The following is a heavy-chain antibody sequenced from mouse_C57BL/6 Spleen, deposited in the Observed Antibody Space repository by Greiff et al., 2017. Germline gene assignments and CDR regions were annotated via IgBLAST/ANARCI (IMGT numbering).Heavy chain of an antibody. J-gene: IGHJ2*01. CDR1: GYTFTSYG. CDR3: TGDDYDLLSDY. D-gene: IGHD2-4*01. V-gene: IGHV1-81*01. Sequence: VMLVESGAELARPGASVKLSCKASGYTFTSYGISWVKQRTGQGLEWIGEIYPRSGNTYYNEKFKGKATLTVDQSSSTAYMELRSLTYKDSAVYLSTGDDYDLLSDYWGQGTTLTVSS. CDR2: IYPRSGNT.